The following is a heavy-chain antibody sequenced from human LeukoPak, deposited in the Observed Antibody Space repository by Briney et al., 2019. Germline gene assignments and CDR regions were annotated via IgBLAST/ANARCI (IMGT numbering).Heavy chain of an antibody. V-gene: IGHV4-30-2*01. CDR2: IYHSGST. CDR3: ARGGCSSTSCQFDP. CDR1: GGSISSGGYS. J-gene: IGHJ5*02. Sequence: SETLSLTCAVSGGSISSGGYSWSWIRQPPGKGLEWIGYIYHSGSTYYNPSLKSRVTISVDRSKNQFSLKLSSVTVADTAVYYCARGGCSSTSCQFDPWGQGTLVTVSS. D-gene: IGHD2-2*01.